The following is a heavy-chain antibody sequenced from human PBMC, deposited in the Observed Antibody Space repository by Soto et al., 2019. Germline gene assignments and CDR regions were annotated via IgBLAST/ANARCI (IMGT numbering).Heavy chain of an antibody. CDR3: AKAKAGIAAAGTVGYFDY. CDR1: GFTFSSYA. CDR2: ISGSGGST. D-gene: IGHD6-13*01. V-gene: IGHV3-23*01. J-gene: IGHJ4*02. Sequence: GGSLRLSCAASGFTFSSYAMSWVRQAPGKGLEWVSAISGSGGSTYYADSVKGRFTISRDNSKNTLYLQMNSLRAEDTAVYYCAKAKAGIAAAGTVGYFDYWGQGTLVTVSS.